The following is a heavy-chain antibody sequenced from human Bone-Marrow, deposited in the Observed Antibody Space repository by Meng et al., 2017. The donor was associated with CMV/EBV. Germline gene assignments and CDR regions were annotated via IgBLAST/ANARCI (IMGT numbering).Heavy chain of an antibody. CDR3: ARDIIAARPGFYHYGLDV. Sequence: ASVKVSCKATGYMFTNYGITWVRQGPGQGLEWVGWISAYDGNTVYAQKFYGRITMTTDTSTTTAYMEVRSLRSDDTAIYYCARDIIAARPGFYHYGLDVWEQGTKVTSPQ. CDR2: ISAYDGNT. D-gene: IGHD6-6*01. V-gene: IGHV1-18*01. CDR1: GYMFTNYG. J-gene: IGHJ6*01.